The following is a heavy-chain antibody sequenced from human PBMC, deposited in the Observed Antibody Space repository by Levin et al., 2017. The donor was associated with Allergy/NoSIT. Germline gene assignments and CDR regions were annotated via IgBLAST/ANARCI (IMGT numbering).Heavy chain of an antibody. D-gene: IGHD1-7*01. CDR1: GFTFSSYG. V-gene: IGHV3-30*18. J-gene: IGHJ6*02. CDR3: AKEDNWNYPYYYYYYGMDV. CDR2: ISYDGSNK. Sequence: GGSLRLSCAASGFTFSSYGMHWVRQAPGKGLEWVAVISYDGSNKYYADSVKGRFTISRDNSKNTLYLQMNSLRAEDTAVYYCAKEDNWNYPYYYYYYGMDVWGQGTTVTVSS.